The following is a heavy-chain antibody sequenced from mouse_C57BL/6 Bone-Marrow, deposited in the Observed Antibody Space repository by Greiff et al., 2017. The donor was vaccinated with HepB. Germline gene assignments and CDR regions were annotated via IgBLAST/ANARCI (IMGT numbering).Heavy chain of an antibody. D-gene: IGHD2-3*01. CDR2: ISDGGSYT. Sequence: EVKLMESGGDLVKPGGSLKLSCAASGFTFSSYAMSWVRQTPEKRLEWVATISDGGSYTYYPDNVKGRFTISRDNAKNNLYLQMSHLKSEDTAMYYCARCDGYSYFDVWGTGTTVTVSS. V-gene: IGHV5-4*03. CDR3: ARCDGYSYFDV. CDR1: GFTFSSYA. J-gene: IGHJ1*03.